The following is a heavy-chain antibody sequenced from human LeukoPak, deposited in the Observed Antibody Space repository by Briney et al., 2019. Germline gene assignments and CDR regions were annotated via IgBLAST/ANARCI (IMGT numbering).Heavy chain of an antibody. V-gene: IGHV4-59*08. CDR1: GGSISSYY. D-gene: IGHD6-6*01. J-gene: IGHJ4*02. CDR3: ARQSDSSSFFY. CDR2: IYHSGST. Sequence: SETLSLTCTVSGGSISSYYWSWIRQPPGKGLEWIGSIYHSGSTYYNPSLKSRVTISVDTSKNQFSLKLSSVTAADTAVYYCARQSDSSSFFYWGQGTLVTVSS.